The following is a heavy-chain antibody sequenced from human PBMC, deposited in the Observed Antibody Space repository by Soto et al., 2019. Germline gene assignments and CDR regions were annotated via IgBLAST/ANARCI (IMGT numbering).Heavy chain of an antibody. Sequence: GGSLRLSCAASGFTFSSYAMSWVRQAPGKGLEWVSAISGSGGSTYYADSVKGRFTISRDNSKNTLYLQMNSLRAEDTAVYYCARGLMTPPFGPIDYYYYYMDVWGKGTTVTVSS. V-gene: IGHV3-23*01. CDR1: GFTFSSYA. J-gene: IGHJ6*03. CDR2: ISGSGGST. D-gene: IGHD3-10*01. CDR3: ARGLMTPPFGPIDYYYYYMDV.